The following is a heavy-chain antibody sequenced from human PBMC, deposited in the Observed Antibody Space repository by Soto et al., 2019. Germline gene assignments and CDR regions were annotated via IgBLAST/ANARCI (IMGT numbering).Heavy chain of an antibody. CDR3: ARVYSGSYSDY. D-gene: IGHD1-26*01. CDR1: GGSIRSNNW. CDR2: IFHSGST. J-gene: IGHJ4*02. Sequence: SETLSLTCAVSGGSIRSNNWWSWVRQPPGKGLEWIGEIFHSGSTNYNPSLKTRVTISVDKSKNQFSLKLGSVTAADTAVYYCARVYSGSYSDYWGQGTLVTVSS. V-gene: IGHV4-4*02.